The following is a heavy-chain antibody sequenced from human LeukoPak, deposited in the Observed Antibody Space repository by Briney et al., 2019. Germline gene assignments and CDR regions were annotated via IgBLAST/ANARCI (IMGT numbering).Heavy chain of an antibody. J-gene: IGHJ4*02. Sequence: GGSLRLSCAASGYTYSSYTMHWARQAPAKALEWVAVIWYDGSKKYYADSVKGRFTISRDNSQNTLYLQMNSLRAEGTAVYYCAKGGDGSLNYWGQGTLVTVSS. D-gene: IGHD2-21*02. CDR2: IWYDGSKK. CDR1: GYTYSSYT. V-gene: IGHV3-33*06. CDR3: AKGGDGSLNY.